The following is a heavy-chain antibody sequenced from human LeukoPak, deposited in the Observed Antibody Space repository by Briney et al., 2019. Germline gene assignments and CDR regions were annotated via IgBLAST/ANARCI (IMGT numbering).Heavy chain of an antibody. CDR1: GGSISSGNYY. CDR3: ARDHRESFYDFWSAFDP. J-gene: IGHJ5*02. Sequence: PSQTLSLTCIDSGGSISSGNYYWSWIRQPAGKGLEWIGRIYTSGSTNYNPSLKSRLTISLDTSKNQFSLKLSSVTAADTAVYYCARDHRESFYDFWSAFDPWGQGTLVTVSS. V-gene: IGHV4-61*02. D-gene: IGHD3-3*01. CDR2: IYTSGST.